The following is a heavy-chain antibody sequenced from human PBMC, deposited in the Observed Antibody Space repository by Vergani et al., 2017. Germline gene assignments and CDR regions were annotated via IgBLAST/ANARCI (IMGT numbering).Heavy chain of an antibody. J-gene: IGHJ4*02. CDR1: GYTFTSYA. Sequence: QVQLVQSGAEVKKPGASVKVSCKASGYTFTSYAMHWVRQAPGQRLEWMGWINAGNGNTKDSQKFQGRVTITWDTSASTAYMELSSLSSEDTAVYYCAGEFDYWGQGALVTVSS. V-gene: IGHV1-3*01. CDR3: AGEFDY. CDR2: INAGNGNT.